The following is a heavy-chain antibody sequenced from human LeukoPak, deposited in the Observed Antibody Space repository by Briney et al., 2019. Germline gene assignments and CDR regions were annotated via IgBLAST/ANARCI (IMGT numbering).Heavy chain of an antibody. CDR1: GFTFSSYS. D-gene: IGHD3-10*01. J-gene: IGHJ6*03. CDR2: ISSSSSYI. V-gene: IGHV3-21*04. Sequence: PGGSLRLSCAASGFTFSSYSMNWVRQAPGKGLEWVSSISSSSSYIYYADSVKGRFTISRDNSKNTLYLQMNSLRAEDTAVYYCARGVYYYGSGSYSPLQYYYHYYMDVWGKGTTVTVSS. CDR3: ARGVYYYGSGSYSPLQYYYHYYMDV.